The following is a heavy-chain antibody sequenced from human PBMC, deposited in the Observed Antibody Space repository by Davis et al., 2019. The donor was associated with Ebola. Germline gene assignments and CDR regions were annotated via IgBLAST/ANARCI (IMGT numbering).Heavy chain of an antibody. CDR2: INPNSGGT. D-gene: IGHD1-20*01. V-gene: IGHV1-2*05. CDR1: GYTFTGYY. Sequence: ASVKVSCKASGYTFTGYYIHWVRQAPGQGLEWMGRINPNSGGTNYAQKFQGRVTMTRDTSISTAYMELSRLRSDDTVVYYCARGRYNWNGELDYWGQGTLVTVSS. J-gene: IGHJ4*02. CDR3: ARGRYNWNGELDY.